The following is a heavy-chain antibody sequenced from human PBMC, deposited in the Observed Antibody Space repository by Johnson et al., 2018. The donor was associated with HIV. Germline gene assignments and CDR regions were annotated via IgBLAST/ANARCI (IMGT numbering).Heavy chain of an antibody. CDR1: GFTFSSYW. Sequence: VQLVESGGGAVQPGGSLRLPCVASGFTFSSYWMSWVRQAPGKGLEWVANIKQDGSEKYYADSVKGRFPISRDNSKNTLYLQMNSLRAEDTAVYYCARAWVNYYDSPDAFDIWGQGTMVTVSS. CDR2: IKQDGSEK. V-gene: IGHV3-7*05. D-gene: IGHD3-22*01. J-gene: IGHJ3*02. CDR3: ARAWVNYYDSPDAFDI.